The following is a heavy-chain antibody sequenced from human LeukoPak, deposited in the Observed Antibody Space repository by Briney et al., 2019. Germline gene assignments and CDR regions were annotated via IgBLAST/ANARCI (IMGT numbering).Heavy chain of an antibody. V-gene: IGHV4-38-2*02. CDR2: IYHSGST. CDR1: GYSINNGYF. D-gene: IGHD3-10*01. Sequence: SETLSLTCTVSGYSINNGYFWGWIRQPPGKGLEWIGSIYHSGSTYYNPSLKSRVTISVDTSKNQFSLKLSFVTAADTAVYYCARGVWFGSAFDIWGQGTMVTVSS. J-gene: IGHJ3*02. CDR3: ARGVWFGSAFDI.